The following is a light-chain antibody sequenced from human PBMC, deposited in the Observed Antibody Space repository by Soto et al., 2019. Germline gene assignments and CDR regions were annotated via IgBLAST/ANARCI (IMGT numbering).Light chain of an antibody. CDR1: QSVNTL. CDR2: GAS. Sequence: LWRRASQSVNTLLAWYQQRPGQAPRLLIYGASSRATGIPDRFSGSGSGTDFTLTISRLEPEDFAVYYCQQYGSSPFTFGPGTKVDIK. CDR3: QQYGSSPFT. J-gene: IGKJ3*01. V-gene: IGKV3-20*01.